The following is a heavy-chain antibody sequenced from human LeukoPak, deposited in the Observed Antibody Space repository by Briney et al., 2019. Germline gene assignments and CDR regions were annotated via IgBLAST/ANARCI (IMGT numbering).Heavy chain of an antibody. Sequence: PGGSLRLSCAASGFTFSSYAMSWVRQAPGKGLEWVSAISGSGGSTYYADSVKGRFTISRDNAKNILYLQINSLRSEDTAVYYCARYSSSSGGAAYYLDYWGHGTLVTVSS. D-gene: IGHD6-6*01. CDR3: ARYSSSSGGAAYYLDY. CDR2: ISGSGGST. V-gene: IGHV3-23*01. CDR1: GFTFSSYA. J-gene: IGHJ4*01.